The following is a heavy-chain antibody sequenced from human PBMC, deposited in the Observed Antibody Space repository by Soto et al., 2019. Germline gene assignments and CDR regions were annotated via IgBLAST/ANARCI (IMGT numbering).Heavy chain of an antibody. CDR2: INHSGST. CDR3: ARYSYYGSGSFT. D-gene: IGHD3-10*01. J-gene: IGHJ5*02. CDR1: GGSFSGYY. V-gene: IGHV4-34*01. Sequence: QVPLQQWGAGLLKPSETLSLTCAVYGGSFSGYYWSWIRQPPGKGLEWIGEINHSGSTNYNPSLKSRVTISVDTSKNQFSLKLSSVTAADTAVYYCARYSYYGSGSFTWGQGTLVTVSS.